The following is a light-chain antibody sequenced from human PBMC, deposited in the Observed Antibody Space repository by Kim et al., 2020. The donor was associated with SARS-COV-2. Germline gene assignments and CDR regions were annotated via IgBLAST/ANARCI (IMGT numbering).Light chain of an antibody. J-gene: IGLJ3*02. Sequence: PGQPARITCSGDALPKKYAYWYQHKSGQAPVLVIYEDTKRPSGIPERFFGSSSGTMATLTISGAQVEDEADYYCYSTDISGDLWVFGGGTQLTVL. CDR2: EDT. CDR3: YSTDISGDLWV. CDR1: ALPKKY. V-gene: IGLV3-10*01.